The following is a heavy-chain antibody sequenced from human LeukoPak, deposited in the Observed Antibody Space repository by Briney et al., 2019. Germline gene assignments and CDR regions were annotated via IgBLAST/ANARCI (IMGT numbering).Heavy chain of an antibody. CDR3: AGGGYQLLWLLFY. CDR1: GGSISSYY. V-gene: IGHV4-59*01. J-gene: IGHJ4*02. D-gene: IGHD2-2*01. Sequence: PSETLSLTCTVSGGSISSYYWSWIRQPPGKGLEWIGYIYYSGSTNYNPSLKSRVTISVDTSKNQFSLKLSSVTAADTAVYYCAGGGYQLLWLLFYWGQGTLVTVSS. CDR2: IYYSGST.